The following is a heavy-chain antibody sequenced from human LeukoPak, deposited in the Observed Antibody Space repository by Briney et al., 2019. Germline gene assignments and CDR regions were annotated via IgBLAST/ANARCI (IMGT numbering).Heavy chain of an antibody. V-gene: IGHV3-21*04. D-gene: IGHD2-2*01. J-gene: IGHJ3*02. CDR1: GFTFSSYS. Sequence: GGSLRLSCAASGFTFSSYSMNWVRQAPGKGLEWVSSISSSSYIYYADSVKGRFTISRDNSKNTLYLQMNSLRAEDTAVYYCARSLTGYCSSTSCYVDAFDIWGQGTMVTVSS. CDR2: ISSSSYI. CDR3: ARSLTGYCSSTSCYVDAFDI.